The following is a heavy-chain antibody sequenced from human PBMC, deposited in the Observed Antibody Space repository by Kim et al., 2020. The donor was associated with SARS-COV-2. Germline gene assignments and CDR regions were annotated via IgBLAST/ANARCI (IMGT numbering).Heavy chain of an antibody. CDR3: AKDLGYCIGGSCLGSADAFDI. J-gene: IGHJ3*02. Sequence: SLRLSCAASGFTFDDYAMHWVRQAPGKGLEWVSGISWNSGSIGYADSVKGRFTISRDNAKNSLYLQMNSMRAEDTALYYCAKDLGYCIGGSCLGSADAFDIWGQGTMVTVSS. CDR2: ISWNSGSI. D-gene: IGHD2-15*01. CDR1: GFTFDDYA. V-gene: IGHV3-9*01.